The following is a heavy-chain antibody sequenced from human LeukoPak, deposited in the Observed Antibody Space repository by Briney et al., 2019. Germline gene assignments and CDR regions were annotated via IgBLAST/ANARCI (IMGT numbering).Heavy chain of an antibody. CDR3: ASRNLDYYDSSDY. J-gene: IGHJ4*02. Sequence: GGSLRLSCAASGFTFSSYEMNWVRQAPGKGLEWVSYISSSGSTIYYADSVKGRFTISRDNAKNSLYLQMNSLRAEDTAVYYCASRNLDYYDSSDYWGQGTLVTVSS. V-gene: IGHV3-48*03. CDR1: GFTFSSYE. D-gene: IGHD3-22*01. CDR2: ISSSGSTI.